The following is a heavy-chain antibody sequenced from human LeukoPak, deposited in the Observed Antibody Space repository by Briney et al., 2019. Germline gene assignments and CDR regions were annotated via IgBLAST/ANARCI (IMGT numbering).Heavy chain of an antibody. CDR3: ARLSLCDFWSGYPDY. CDR2: INWNGGST. V-gene: IGHV3-20*04. D-gene: IGHD3-3*01. Sequence: GGSLRLSCAASGFTFDDYGMSWVRQAPGKGLEWVSGINWNGGSTGYADSVEGRFTISRDNAKNSLYLQMNSLRAEDTALYYCARLSLCDFWSGYPDYWGQGTLVTVSS. J-gene: IGHJ4*02. CDR1: GFTFDDYG.